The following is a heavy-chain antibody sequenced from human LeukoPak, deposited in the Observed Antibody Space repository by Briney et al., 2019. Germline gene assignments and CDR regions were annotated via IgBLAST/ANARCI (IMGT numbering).Heavy chain of an antibody. CDR2: INHSGST. CDR3: ARGRSVVAAAVDY. D-gene: IGHD2-15*01. Sequence: SETLPLTCAVYGGSFSGYYWSWIRQPPAKGLAWIGEINHSGSTNHNPPLQSRVTISVDTSKNQFSLKLSSVTAADTAVYYCARGRSVVAAAVDYWGQGTLVTVSS. CDR1: GGSFSGYY. J-gene: IGHJ4*02. V-gene: IGHV4-34*01.